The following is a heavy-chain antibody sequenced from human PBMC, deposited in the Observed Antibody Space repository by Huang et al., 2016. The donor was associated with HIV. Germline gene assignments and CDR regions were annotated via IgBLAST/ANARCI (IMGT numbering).Heavy chain of an antibody. CDR1: GYTFSNYD. D-gene: IGHD2-15*01. Sequence: QVQLVQSGAEVKKPGASVKVSCKASGYTFSNYDINWVRQAPGQGLEWMGWTNPNSGNTGYARKVQGRVTMTRSTSISTAYMELSRLRVEDTAVYYCVTLPPVNYGRSGGRVRDYWGQGSLVTVSS. CDR3: VTLPPVNYGRSGGRVRDY. J-gene: IGHJ4*02. V-gene: IGHV1-8*01. CDR2: TNPNSGNT.